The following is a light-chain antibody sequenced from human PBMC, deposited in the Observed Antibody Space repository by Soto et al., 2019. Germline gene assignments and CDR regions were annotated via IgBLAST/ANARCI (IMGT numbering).Light chain of an antibody. CDR1: LPISNY. CDR3: QKYNSAPLT. V-gene: IGKV1-27*01. Sequence: GKSGTIQFRASLPISNYLAWYQQKPGKIPNLLIYAASTLQAGVPSRFSGSGSGTDFTLTISSLQPEDVAAYYCQKYNSAPLTCGGGTRWLS. J-gene: IGKJ4*01. CDR2: AAS.